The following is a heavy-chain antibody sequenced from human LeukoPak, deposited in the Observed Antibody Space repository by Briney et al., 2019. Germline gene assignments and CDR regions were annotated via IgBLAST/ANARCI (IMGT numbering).Heavy chain of an antibody. CDR2: ISGSGGST. V-gene: IGHV3-23*01. Sequence: GGSLRLSCAASGFTFSSYAMSWVRQAPGKGLEWVSAISGSGGSTYYADSVKGRFTISRDNSKNTLYLQMNSLRAEDTAVYYCARGIFGVVLIYYYGMDVWGQGTTVTVSS. CDR3: ARGIFGVVLIYYYGMDV. CDR1: GFTFSSYA. J-gene: IGHJ6*02. D-gene: IGHD3-3*01.